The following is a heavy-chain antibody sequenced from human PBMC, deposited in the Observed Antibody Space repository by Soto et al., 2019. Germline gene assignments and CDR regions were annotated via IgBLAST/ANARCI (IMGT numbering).Heavy chain of an antibody. V-gene: IGHV1-18*01. CDR3: AVAPHPYSLDY. Sequence: QVQLVQSGAEVKKPGASVKVSCKASGYTFTSYGISWVRQAPGQGLEWMGWISAYNGNTNYAQKLQGRVTMTTDTSTCPDSLELTSLRSYVTAVYYCAVAPHPYSLDYWGQGTLVTVSS. CDR1: GYTFTSYG. J-gene: IGHJ4*02. CDR2: ISAYNGNT. D-gene: IGHD2-15*01.